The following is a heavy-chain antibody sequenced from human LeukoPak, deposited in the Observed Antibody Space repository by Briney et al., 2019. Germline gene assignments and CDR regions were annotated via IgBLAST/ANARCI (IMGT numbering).Heavy chain of an antibody. D-gene: IGHD7-27*01. CDR1: GGTFSSYA. V-gene: IGHV1-69*01. Sequence: SVKVSCKASGGTFSSYAISWVRQAPGQGLEWMGGIIPIFGTVNYAQKFQGRVTITADESTSTAYMELSSLRSEDTAVYYCARDPGGTWGFDYWGQGALVTVSS. CDR2: IIPIFGTV. CDR3: ARDPGGTWGFDY. J-gene: IGHJ4*02.